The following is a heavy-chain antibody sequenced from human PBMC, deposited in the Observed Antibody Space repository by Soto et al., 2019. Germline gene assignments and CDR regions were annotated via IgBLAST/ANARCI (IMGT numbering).Heavy chain of an antibody. Sequence: PSETLSLTCTVSGGSISSYYWSWIRQPPGKGLEWNGYIYYSGSTNYNPSLKSRVTISIDTSKNQFSLKLSSVTAADTAVYYCARGIRYCSGGSCLYYFDYWGQGTLVTVS. D-gene: IGHD2-15*01. J-gene: IGHJ4*02. CDR3: ARGIRYCSGGSCLYYFDY. V-gene: IGHV4-59*01. CDR1: GGSISSYY. CDR2: IYYSGST.